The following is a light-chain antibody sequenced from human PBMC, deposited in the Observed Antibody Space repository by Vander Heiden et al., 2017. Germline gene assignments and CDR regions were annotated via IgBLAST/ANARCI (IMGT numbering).Light chain of an antibody. J-gene: IGLJ1*01. CDR3: CSYTRSNTLV. V-gene: IGLV2-14*01. CDR2: EIS. Sequence: SAPTPPASVSGSPGQSITISCTGTSSDIGDHDHVSWYRQPPGKVPQVIIYEISKRPAGLAKRFAGTKSDTTASLTTSGHQAEEDADYCSCSYTRSNTLVFGTGTKVTVL. CDR1: SSDIGDHDH.